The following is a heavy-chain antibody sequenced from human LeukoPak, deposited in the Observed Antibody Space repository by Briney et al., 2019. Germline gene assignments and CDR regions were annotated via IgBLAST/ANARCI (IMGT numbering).Heavy chain of an antibody. CDR2: IYYSGTT. V-gene: IGHV4-59*01. Sequence: SETLSLTCTVSGGSISSYYWSWIRQPPGKGLEWIGYIYYSGTTNYNPSLKSRVTISVDTSKNQFSLKLSSVTAADTAVYYCARGVYIAAAQHGYWGQGTLVTVSS. CDR3: ARGVYIAAAQHGY. CDR1: GGSISSYY. J-gene: IGHJ4*02. D-gene: IGHD6-13*01.